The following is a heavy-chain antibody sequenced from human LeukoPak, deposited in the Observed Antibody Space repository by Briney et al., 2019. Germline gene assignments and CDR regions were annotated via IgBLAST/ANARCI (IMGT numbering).Heavy chain of an antibody. CDR3: ARLWIAAAGFDY. D-gene: IGHD6-13*01. CDR1: GGSLNGYD. V-gene: IGHV4-34*01. CDR2: IYYSGST. J-gene: IGHJ4*02. Sequence: MTSETLSLTCAVYGGSLNGYDWSWIRQPPGKGLEWIGSIYYSGSTYYNPSLKSRVTISVDTSKNQFSLKLSSVTAADTAVYYCARLWIAAAGFDYWGQGTLVTVSS.